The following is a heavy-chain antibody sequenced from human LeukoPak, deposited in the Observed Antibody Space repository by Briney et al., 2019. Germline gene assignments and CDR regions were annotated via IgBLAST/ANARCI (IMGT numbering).Heavy chain of an antibody. Sequence: SETLSLTCTVSGDSTSSDRYYGGWVRQPPGKGLEWIGNIYYSGSTYYNPSLKSRVTMSVDTSKNQFFLRLNSVTAADTAVYFCARGRPYSGGYHLDYWGQGTLVTVSA. J-gene: IGHJ4*02. V-gene: IGHV4-39*02. CDR2: IYYSGST. D-gene: IGHD1-26*01. CDR1: GDSTSSDRYY. CDR3: ARGRPYSGGYHLDY.